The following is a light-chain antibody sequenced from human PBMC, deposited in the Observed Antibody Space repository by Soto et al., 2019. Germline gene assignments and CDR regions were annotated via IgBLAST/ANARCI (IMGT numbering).Light chain of an antibody. CDR2: GAS. V-gene: IGKV3-20*01. Sequence: EVVLMQSPDTLSLSPGERATLSCRASESISSHYIAWYQHKPGQAPRLLIFGASTRATGIPDRFSGSWSGTDFSLTISRLEPEALAMYYCQNFVVSPFTFRPGTKVDI. CDR3: QNFVVSPFT. J-gene: IGKJ3*01. CDR1: ESISSHY.